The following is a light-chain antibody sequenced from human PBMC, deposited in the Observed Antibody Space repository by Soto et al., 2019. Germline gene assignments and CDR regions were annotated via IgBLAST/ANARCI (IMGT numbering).Light chain of an antibody. CDR2: EDD. J-gene: IGLJ3*02. CDR3: QSYDSSNPWV. CDR1: SGNIASNY. Sequence: NFMLTQPHSVLASPGKTVTISCTRSSGNIASNYVHWYQQRPGSSPTTVIYEDDRRPSGVPDRFSGSLDSSSNSASLTISGLKTEDEADYYCQSYDSSNPWVFGGGTQLTVL. V-gene: IGLV6-57*01.